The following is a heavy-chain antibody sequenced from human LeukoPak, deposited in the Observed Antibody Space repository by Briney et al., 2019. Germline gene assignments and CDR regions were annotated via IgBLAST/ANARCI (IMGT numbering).Heavy chain of an antibody. CDR1: GGSISSSSYY. J-gene: IGHJ4*02. Sequence: PSETLSLTCTVSGGSISSSSYYWGWICQPPGKGLEWIGSIYYSGSTYYNPSLKGRVTISVDTSKNQFSLKLSSVTAADTAVYYCARAKAAAGTVYFDYWGQGTLVTVSS. D-gene: IGHD6-13*01. CDR3: ARAKAAAGTVYFDY. V-gene: IGHV4-39*07. CDR2: IYYSGST.